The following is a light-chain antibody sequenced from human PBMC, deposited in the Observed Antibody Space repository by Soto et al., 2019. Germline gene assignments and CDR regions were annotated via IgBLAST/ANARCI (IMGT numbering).Light chain of an antibody. CDR1: QSVSSN. CDR2: GAS. V-gene: IGKV3-15*01. J-gene: IGKJ1*01. CDR3: EQYNNWPWT. Sequence: ELVMTQSPATLSVSPGARATLSCRASQSVSSNLAWYQQKPGQAPRLLIYGASTRATGIPARFSGSGSGTEFTLAISSLQSEDFAVYYCEQYNNWPWTFGQGTKVEIQ.